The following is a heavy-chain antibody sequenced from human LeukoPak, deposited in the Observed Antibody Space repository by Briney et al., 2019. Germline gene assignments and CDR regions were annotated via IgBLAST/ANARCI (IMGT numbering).Heavy chain of an antibody. D-gene: IGHD5-24*01. J-gene: IGHJ4*02. CDR2: ISGSGGGT. V-gene: IGHV3-23*01. Sequence: PGGSLRLSCAASGFTFSSHAMNWVRQAPGKGLEWVSAISGSGGGTYYADSVKGRFTISRDNSKNTLYLQMNSLRAEDTAVYYCAKKRWLQLDYWGQGTLVTVSS. CDR1: GFTFSSHA. CDR3: AKKRWLQLDY.